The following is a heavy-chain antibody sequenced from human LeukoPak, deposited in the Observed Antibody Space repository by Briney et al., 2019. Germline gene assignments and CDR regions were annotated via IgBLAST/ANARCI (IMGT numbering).Heavy chain of an antibody. CDR1: GYTFTGYY. Sequence: ASVKVSCKASGYTFTGYYMHWVRQAPGQGLERMGWINPNSGGTNYAQKFQGRVTMTRDTSISTAYMELSRLRSDDTAVYYCARAGIVVVPAATTNWFDPWGQGTLVTVSS. J-gene: IGHJ5*02. CDR2: INPNSGGT. D-gene: IGHD2-2*01. V-gene: IGHV1-2*02. CDR3: ARAGIVVVPAATTNWFDP.